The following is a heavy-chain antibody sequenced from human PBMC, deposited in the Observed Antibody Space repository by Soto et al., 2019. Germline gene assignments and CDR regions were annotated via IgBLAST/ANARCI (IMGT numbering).Heavy chain of an antibody. CDR2: ITTSGSTI. J-gene: IGHJ4*02. Sequence: GGSLRLSCAASGFTFTSYMSWIRQAPGKGLEWVSYITTSGSTIYYADSVKGRFTISRDNAKSSLYLQMNSLRAEDTAVYYCARDYSNKGFDYWGQGTLVTVSS. CDR1: GFTFTSY. V-gene: IGHV3-11*01. D-gene: IGHD4-4*01. CDR3: ARDYSNKGFDY.